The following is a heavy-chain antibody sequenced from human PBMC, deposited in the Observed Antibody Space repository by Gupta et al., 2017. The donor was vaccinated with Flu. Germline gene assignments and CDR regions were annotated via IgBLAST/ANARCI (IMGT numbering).Heavy chain of an antibody. CDR3: ATNLGAWYVWFDP. CDR1: GGSLSGHY. J-gene: IGHJ5*02. Sequence: QVRLQQWGAGLLKPSETLSLTCGVYGGSLSGHYWIWVRQPPGKGLEWIGEINHSGTTRYNPSLKSRLTISVDTSRNQFSLKLRSVTAADTAVYFCATNLGAWYVWFDPWGQGTLVTVSS. V-gene: IGHV4-34*01. D-gene: IGHD6-19*01. CDR2: INHSGTT.